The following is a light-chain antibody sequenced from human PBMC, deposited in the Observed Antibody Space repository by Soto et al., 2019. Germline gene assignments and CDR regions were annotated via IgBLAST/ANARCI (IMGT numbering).Light chain of an antibody. V-gene: IGLV2-14*01. CDR2: EVT. J-gene: IGLJ3*02. Sequence: QSVLTQPASVSGSPGQSISISCTGASSDVGDYNYVSWYQEHPGQVPKLIIFEVTTRPSGVSDRFSGSRSGNTASLTISGLQAEDEADYYCISHTGSRTLFGGGTK. CDR1: SSDVGDYNY. CDR3: ISHTGSRTL.